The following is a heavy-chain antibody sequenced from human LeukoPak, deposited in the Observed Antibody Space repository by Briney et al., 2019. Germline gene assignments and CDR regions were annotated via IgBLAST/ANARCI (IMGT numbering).Heavy chain of an antibody. Sequence: SETLSLTCTVSGGSIFSNYWSWIRQPPGKGLEWIGHIYGSGSTNYNPSLKSRVTLSVDTSKNQFSLKLSSVTAADTAVYYCAREGTSGTHLNWFDPWGQGTLVTVSS. J-gene: IGHJ5*02. V-gene: IGHV4-59*01. CDR3: AREGTSGTHLNWFDP. CDR1: GGSIFSNY. D-gene: IGHD1-1*01. CDR2: IYGSGST.